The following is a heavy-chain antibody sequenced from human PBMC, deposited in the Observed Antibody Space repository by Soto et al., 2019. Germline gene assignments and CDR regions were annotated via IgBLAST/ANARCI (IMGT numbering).Heavy chain of an antibody. CDR2: IWYDGSNK. J-gene: IGHJ6*02. CDR3: ARGLKAARPHYYYYGMDV. Sequence: QVQLVESGGGVVQPGRSLRLSCAASGFTFSSYGMHWVRQAPGKGLEWVAVIWYDGSNKYYADSVKGRFTISRDNSKNTLYLQMNSLGAEDTAVYYCARGLKAARPHYYYYGMDVWGQGTTVTVSS. V-gene: IGHV3-33*01. CDR1: GFTFSSYG. D-gene: IGHD6-6*01.